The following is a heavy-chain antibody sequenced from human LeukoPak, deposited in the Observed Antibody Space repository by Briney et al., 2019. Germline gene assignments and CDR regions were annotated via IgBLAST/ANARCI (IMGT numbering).Heavy chain of an antibody. Sequence: GESLKISCKGSGYSLTSYWIGRVRQMPGKGLEWMGIIYPGDSGTRYRPYFQGQVTISAEQSISTAYLQWSSLKASDTAMYYCARHRRAEELGTPWGQGTLVTVSS. CDR1: GYSLTSYW. J-gene: IGHJ5*02. V-gene: IGHV5-51*01. CDR3: ARHRRAEELGTP. CDR2: IYPGDSGT. D-gene: IGHD7-27*01.